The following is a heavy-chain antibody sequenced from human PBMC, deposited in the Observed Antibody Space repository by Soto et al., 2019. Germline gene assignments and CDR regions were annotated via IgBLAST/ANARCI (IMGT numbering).Heavy chain of an antibody. D-gene: IGHD3-16*02. V-gene: IGHV3-49*03. CDR3: TSPVEGITFGGVIVISDY. CDR1: GFTFSSYA. J-gene: IGHJ4*02. CDR2: IRSKAYGGTT. Sequence: GGSLRLSCAASGFTFSSYAMSWFRQAPGKGLEWVGFIRSKAYGGTTEYAASVKGRFTISRDDSKSIAYLQMNSLKTEDTAVYYCTSPVEGITFGGVIVISDYWGQGTLVTVSS.